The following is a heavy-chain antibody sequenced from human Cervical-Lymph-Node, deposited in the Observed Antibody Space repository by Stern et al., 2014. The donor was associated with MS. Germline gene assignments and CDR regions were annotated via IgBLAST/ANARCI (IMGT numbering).Heavy chain of an antibody. J-gene: IGHJ4*02. CDR2: IYWDDDK. V-gene: IGHV2-5*02. CDR3: AHGVPFDYYDTSGYYHTSEGLPDY. CDR1: GFSLTTSGVG. Sequence: QVTLKESGPTLVKPTQTLTLTCTFSGFSLTTSGVGVGWIRQPPGKALEWLALIYWDDDKLYSPSLKSRLTITKDTSKNQVVLTMTNMDPVDTATYYCAHGVPFDYYDTSGYYHTSEGLPDYWGQGTLVTVSS. D-gene: IGHD3-22*01.